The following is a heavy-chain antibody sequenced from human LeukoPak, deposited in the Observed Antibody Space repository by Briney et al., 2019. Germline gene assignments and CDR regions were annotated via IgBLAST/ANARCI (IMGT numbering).Heavy chain of an antibody. D-gene: IGHD2-21*02. CDR2: IYPGDSAI. V-gene: IGHV5-51*01. Sequence: GESLKISCKGSGYTFSNYWIGWVRQMPGKGLEWMGIIYPGDSAIRYSPSFQGQVTFSADKSISTAYLQWSSLKASDTAIYYCARQLEVYCGGDCFWFDPWGQGTLVTVSS. J-gene: IGHJ5*02. CDR1: GYTFSNYW. CDR3: ARQLEVYCGGDCFWFDP.